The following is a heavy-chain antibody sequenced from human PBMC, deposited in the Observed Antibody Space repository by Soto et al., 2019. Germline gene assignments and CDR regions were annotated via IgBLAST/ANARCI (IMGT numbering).Heavy chain of an antibody. CDR2: ISHSGGTT. J-gene: IGHJ4*02. CDR1: GFTFNNYA. CDR3: AKGRGQNWKFEY. Sequence: EVQLLESGGGSVQPGGSLRLSCAASGFTFNNYAMHWVRRPPGKGLEWVSSISHSGGTTYYADSVKGRFSISRDSLEGTLYLQMNSLRAEETALYYCAKGRGQNWKFEYWGQGTLVSVSP. V-gene: IGHV3-23*01. D-gene: IGHD1-1*01.